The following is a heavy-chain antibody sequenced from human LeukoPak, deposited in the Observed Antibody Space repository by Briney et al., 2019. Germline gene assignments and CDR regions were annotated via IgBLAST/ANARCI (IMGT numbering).Heavy chain of an antibody. Sequence: SETLSLTCTVSGGSVFSYYWNWIRQPPGKGQEWLGYIYSNGITNYSPSLRGRGTISIATSKNQISLRLTSVTAADTAIYYCARRAYYDSSGYHPTSGYFDLWGRGTLVTVSS. V-gene: IGHV4-4*08. CDR2: IYSNGIT. J-gene: IGHJ2*01. CDR1: GGSVFSYY. D-gene: IGHD3-22*01. CDR3: ARRAYYDSSGYHPTSGYFDL.